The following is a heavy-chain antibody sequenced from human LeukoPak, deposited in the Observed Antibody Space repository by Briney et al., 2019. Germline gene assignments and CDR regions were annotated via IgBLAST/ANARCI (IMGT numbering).Heavy chain of an antibody. D-gene: IGHD7-27*01. CDR2: ISWDGGST. V-gene: IGHV3-43D*03. Sequence: GGSLRLSCEASGFTFDDYAMHWVRQAPGKGLNWVSLISWDGGSTYYAYSVKGRFTISRDNSKNSLYLQMNSLRAEDTALYYCAKGELGSLDYWGQGTLVTVSS. J-gene: IGHJ4*02. CDR1: GFTFDDYA. CDR3: AKGELGSLDY.